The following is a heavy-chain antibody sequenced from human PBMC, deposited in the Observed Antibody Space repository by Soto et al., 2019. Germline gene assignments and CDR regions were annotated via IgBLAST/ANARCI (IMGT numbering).Heavy chain of an antibody. CDR1: GGSISSGGYY. V-gene: IGHV4-31*03. Sequence: SETLSLTCTVSGGSISSGGYYWSWIRQHPGKGLEWIGYIYYSGSTYYNPSLKSRVTISVDTSKNQFSLKLSSVTAADTAVYYCARGPRYYDILTGHFDYWGQGTLVTVSS. D-gene: IGHD3-9*01. J-gene: IGHJ4*02. CDR2: IYYSGST. CDR3: ARGPRYYDILTGHFDY.